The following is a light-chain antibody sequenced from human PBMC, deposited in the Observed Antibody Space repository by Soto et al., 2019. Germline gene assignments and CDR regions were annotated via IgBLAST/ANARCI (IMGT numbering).Light chain of an antibody. Sequence: TRSCRASQSVASRNLAWYQQKSGQAPRLLIYGASSRAIHTPDRFSGSGSGTDFTLTISGLEPEDFAVYYCQHFGNSLWTFGQGTKVDIK. CDR3: QHFGNSLWT. CDR2: GAS. CDR1: QSVASRN. J-gene: IGKJ1*01. V-gene: IGKV3-20*01.